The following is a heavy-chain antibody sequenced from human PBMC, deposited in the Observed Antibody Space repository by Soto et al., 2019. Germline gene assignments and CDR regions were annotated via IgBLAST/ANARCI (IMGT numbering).Heavy chain of an antibody. Sequence: QVQLVQSGAEVKKPGSSVRVSCRSSGDTFSSYIVNWLRLAPGRGLEWMGRVIPVLTTTDYAQNFRDRVTISADRFTNTVYLALSSLRSDDTAVYYCARRRYCGYDCYHKHYYGMDVWGQGSLVTVAS. D-gene: IGHD2-21*02. V-gene: IGHV1-69*08. CDR1: GDTFSSYI. J-gene: IGHJ6*02. CDR3: ARRRYCGYDCYHKHYYGMDV. CDR2: VIPVLTTT.